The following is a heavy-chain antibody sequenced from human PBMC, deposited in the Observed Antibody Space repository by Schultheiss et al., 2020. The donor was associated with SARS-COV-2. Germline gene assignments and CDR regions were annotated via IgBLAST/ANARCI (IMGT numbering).Heavy chain of an antibody. D-gene: IGHD3-10*01. CDR1: GFTFSSYG. V-gene: IGHV3-30*03. J-gene: IGHJ6*02. Sequence: GGSLRLSCAASGFTFSSYGMHWVRQAPGKGLEWVAVISYDGSNKYYADSVKGRFTISRDNAKNSLYLQMNSLRAEDTAVYYCARPPGVDTIYYYYYGMDVWGQGTTVTVSS. CDR3: ARPPGVDTIYYYYYGMDV. CDR2: ISYDGSNK.